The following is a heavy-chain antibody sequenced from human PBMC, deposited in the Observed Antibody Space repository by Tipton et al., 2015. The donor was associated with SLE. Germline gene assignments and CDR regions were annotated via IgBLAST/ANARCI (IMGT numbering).Heavy chain of an antibody. CDR1: GGSISSSYY. D-gene: IGHD2-2*01. J-gene: IGHJ6*02. CDR2: ISYTGST. V-gene: IGHV4-39*07. Sequence: TLSLTCTVSGGSISSSYYWGWIRQSPGKGLEWIGSISYTGSTYYNPSLKSRVTISVDMSKNQLSLKLNSVTAADTAVYYCARTAVLAAIMMDVWGQGTTVTVSS. CDR3: ARTAVLAAIMMDV.